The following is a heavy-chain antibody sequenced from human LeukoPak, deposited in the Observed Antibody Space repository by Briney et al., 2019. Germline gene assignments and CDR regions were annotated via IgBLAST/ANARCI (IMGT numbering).Heavy chain of an antibody. CDR3: GRDFRDSLDY. CDR1: GYTFSGYY. V-gene: IGHV1-2*02. CDR2: INPNSSGT. Sequence: ASVKVSCKASGYTFSGYYMHWVRQAPGQGLEWMGWINPNSSGTNYAQKFQGRVTMTRDTSISTAYMELSRLRSDDTAVYYCGRDFRDSLDYWGQGTLVTVSS. J-gene: IGHJ4*02.